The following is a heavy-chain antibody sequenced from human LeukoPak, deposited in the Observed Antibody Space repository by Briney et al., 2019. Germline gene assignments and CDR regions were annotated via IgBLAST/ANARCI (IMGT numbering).Heavy chain of an antibody. Sequence: SETLSLTCTVSGGSISNSYWSWVRQPPGKGLEWIGHIYSSGSTPYSPSLKSRVTMSVDTSKNQFSLKLTSVTAADTAVYYCARHRSDGTYPLDYWGQGALVTVYS. D-gene: IGHD1-26*01. V-gene: IGHV4-59*08. CDR2: IYSSGST. CDR1: GGSISNSY. CDR3: ARHRSDGTYPLDY. J-gene: IGHJ4*02.